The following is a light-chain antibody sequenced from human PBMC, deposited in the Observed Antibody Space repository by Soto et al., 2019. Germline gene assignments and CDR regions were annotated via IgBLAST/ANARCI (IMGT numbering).Light chain of an antibody. Sequence: EIVLTQSPATLSVSPGDRATLSCRASQSVSNDLTWFQQKPGQAPRLLIYDASNRATGIPARFSGSGSGTEFTPTISSLQSEDFAIYYCQQYNNWPLTFGGGTKVEIK. V-gene: IGKV3-15*01. J-gene: IGKJ4*01. CDR3: QQYNNWPLT. CDR2: DAS. CDR1: QSVSND.